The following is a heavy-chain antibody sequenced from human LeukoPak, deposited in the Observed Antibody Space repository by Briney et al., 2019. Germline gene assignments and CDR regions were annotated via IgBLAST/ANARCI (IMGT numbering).Heavy chain of an antibody. V-gene: IGHV4-39*01. CDR1: GDSISSSSYY. CDR2: IYYSGRT. D-gene: IGHD2-2*01. J-gene: IGHJ4*02. CDR3: ARLAPGYCSSTNCYAFDY. Sequence: SETLSLTCSVSGDSISSSSYYWGWIRQPPGKGLEWIGSIYYSGRTYYNPTLKTRVTIAVDTSKNQSSLKLNSVTAADTSVYYCARLAPGYCSSTNCYAFDYWGRGALVTVSS.